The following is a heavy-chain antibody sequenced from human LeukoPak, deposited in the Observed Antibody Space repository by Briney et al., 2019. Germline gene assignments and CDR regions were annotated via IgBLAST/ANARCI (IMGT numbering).Heavy chain of an antibody. V-gene: IGHV3-23*01. CDR3: AQRGRGAAAAFDY. CDR1: GFTFSSYA. CDR2: ISGSGGST. D-gene: IGHD6-13*01. J-gene: IGHJ4*02. Sequence: GGSLRLSCAASGFTFSSYAMSWVRQAPGKGLEWVSAISGSGGSTYYADSVKGRFTISRDNSKNTLYLQMNSLRAGDTAVYYCAQRGRGAAAAFDYWGQGTLVTVSS.